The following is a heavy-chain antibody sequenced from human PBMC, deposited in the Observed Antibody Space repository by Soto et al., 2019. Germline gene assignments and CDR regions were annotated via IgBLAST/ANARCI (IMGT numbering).Heavy chain of an antibody. V-gene: IGHV3-72*01. J-gene: IGHJ6*03. CDR2: TRDKPNSYTT. CDR3: ARIVRYSMGV. Sequence: EVQLVESGGGLVQPGGSLRLSCAASGFTFSDHYMDWVLQAPGKGLEWVGRTRDKPNSYTTEYAASVKGRFIISRDDSRNSLYLEMNSLKTEDTAVYYCARIVRYSMGVWGKGTTVTGSS. D-gene: IGHD3-16*02. CDR1: GFTFSDHY.